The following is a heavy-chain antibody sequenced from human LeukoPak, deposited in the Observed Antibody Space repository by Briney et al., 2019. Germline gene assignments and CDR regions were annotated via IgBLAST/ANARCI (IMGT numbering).Heavy chain of an antibody. D-gene: IGHD6-13*01. CDR2: ISSSGSTI. V-gene: IGHV3-11*01. CDR3: ARTKEEGSSSHFDY. J-gene: IGHJ4*02. CDR1: GFTFSDYY. Sequence: PGGSLRLSCAASGFTFSDYYMSWIRQAPGKGLERVSYISSSGSTIYYADSVKGRFTISRDNTKNSLYLQMNSLIAEDTAVYYCARTKEEGSSSHFDYWGQGTLVTVSS.